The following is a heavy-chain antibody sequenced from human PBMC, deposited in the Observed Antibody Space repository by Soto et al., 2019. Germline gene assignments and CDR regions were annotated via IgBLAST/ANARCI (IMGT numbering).Heavy chain of an antibody. J-gene: IGHJ5*02. CDR1: GFSFRDYC. D-gene: IGHD3-22*01. CDR3: ARDRLPMVVVVMGWFDP. CDR2: ISGSGNTI. V-gene: IGHV3-11*01. Sequence: GGSLRLSCAASGFSFRDYCMSWLRQAPGKGLEWISYISGSGNTIYYADSVKGRFIISRDNAKNSLFLQMNSLRADDTAVYYFARDRLPMVVVVMGWFDPWGQGTLVTVSS.